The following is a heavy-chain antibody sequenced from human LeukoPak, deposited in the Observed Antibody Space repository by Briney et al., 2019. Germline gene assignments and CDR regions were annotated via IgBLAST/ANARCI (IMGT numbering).Heavy chain of an antibody. CDR2: ISTGSAVI. CDR3: ARDVGYCSGGSCYRWFAS. Sequence: PGGSPRLSCATSGFTFSTYSMSWVRQAPGKGLEWVSYISTGSAVIYYADSVKGRFTISRDDARNSVSLQMNSLRADDTAVYYCARDVGYCSGGSCYRWFASWGQGTLVTVSS. J-gene: IGHJ5*01. D-gene: IGHD2-15*01. V-gene: IGHV3-48*01. CDR1: GFTFSTYS.